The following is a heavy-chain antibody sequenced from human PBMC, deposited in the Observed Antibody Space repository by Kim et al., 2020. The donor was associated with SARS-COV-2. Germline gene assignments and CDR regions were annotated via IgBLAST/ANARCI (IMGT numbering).Heavy chain of an antibody. J-gene: IGHJ4*02. Sequence: SVKSRITINPDTSKNQFSLQLNSVTPEDTAVYYCAREGYCSGGSCSPFDYWGQGTLVTVSS. V-gene: IGHV6-1*01. D-gene: IGHD2-15*01. CDR3: AREGYCSGGSCSPFDY.